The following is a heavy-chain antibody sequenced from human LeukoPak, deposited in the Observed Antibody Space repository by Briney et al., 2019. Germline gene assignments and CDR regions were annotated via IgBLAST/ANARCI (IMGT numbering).Heavy chain of an antibody. CDR2: ISSSSSTI. CDR1: GFTFSSYS. J-gene: IGHJ6*02. Sequence: GGSLRLPCAASGFTFSSYSMIWVRQAPEKGLEWVSYISSSSSTIYYADSVKGRFTISRDNAKNSLYLQMNSLRAEDTAVYYCAQALTIFGVVIRDYYYGMDVWGQGTTVTVSS. D-gene: IGHD3-3*01. CDR3: AQALTIFGVVIRDYYYGMDV. V-gene: IGHV3-48*01.